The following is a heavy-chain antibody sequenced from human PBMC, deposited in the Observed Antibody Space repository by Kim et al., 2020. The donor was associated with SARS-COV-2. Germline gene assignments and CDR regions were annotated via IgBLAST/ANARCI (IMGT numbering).Heavy chain of an antibody. Sequence: GGSLRLSCAASGFTFDDYAMHWVRQAPGKGLEWVSGISWNSGSIGYADSVKGRFTISRDNAKNSLYLQMNSLRAEDTALYYCAKDTGYSSSWYPPLYYY. J-gene: IGHJ6*01. CDR3: AKDTGYSSSWYPPLYYY. CDR1: GFTFDDYA. D-gene: IGHD6-13*01. V-gene: IGHV3-9*01. CDR2: ISWNSGSI.